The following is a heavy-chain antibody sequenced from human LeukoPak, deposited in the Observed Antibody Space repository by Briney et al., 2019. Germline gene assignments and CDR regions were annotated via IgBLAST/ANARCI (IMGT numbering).Heavy chain of an antibody. D-gene: IGHD3-3*01. Sequence: PGGSLRLSCAASGFTFSSHALSWVRQASGKGLEWVSGISGGGGSTYYADSVKGRITISRDNSKNTLSLQINSLSAEDTAVYYCAKCSLWSGTRHPKPQYYYYYMDVWGKGTTVTVSS. CDR2: ISGGGGST. J-gene: IGHJ6*03. CDR3: AKCSLWSGTRHPKPQYYYYYMDV. V-gene: IGHV3-23*01. CDR1: GFTFSSHA.